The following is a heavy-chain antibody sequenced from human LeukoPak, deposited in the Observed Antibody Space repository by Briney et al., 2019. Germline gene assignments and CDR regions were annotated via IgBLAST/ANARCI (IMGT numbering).Heavy chain of an antibody. CDR1: GYTFTSYY. D-gene: IGHD3-10*01. V-gene: IGHV1-2*02. Sequence: ASVKVSCKASGYTFTSYYMHWVRQAPGQGLEWMGWINPNSGGTNYAQKFQGRVTMTRDTSISTAYMELSRLRSDDTAVYYCARGQAVLLWFGELGGLGYWGQGTLVTVSS. CDR3: ARGQAVLLWFGELGGLGY. CDR2: INPNSGGT. J-gene: IGHJ4*02.